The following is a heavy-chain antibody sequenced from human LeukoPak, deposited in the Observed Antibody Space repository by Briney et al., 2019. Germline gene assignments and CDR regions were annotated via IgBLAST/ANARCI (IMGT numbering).Heavy chain of an antibody. J-gene: IGHJ4*02. D-gene: IGHD3-16*01. V-gene: IGHV3-48*01. CDR2: ISSSSSTI. Sequence: PGGSLRLSCAASGFTFSSYSMNWVRQAPGKGLEWVSYISSSSSTIYYADSVKGRFTISRDNSKNTLYLQMNSLRAEDTAVYYCARDWGKGDYWGQGTLVTVSS. CDR3: ARDWGKGDY. CDR1: GFTFSSYS.